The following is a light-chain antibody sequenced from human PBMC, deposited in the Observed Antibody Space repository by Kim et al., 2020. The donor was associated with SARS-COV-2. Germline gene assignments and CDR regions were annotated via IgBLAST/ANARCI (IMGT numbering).Light chain of an antibody. Sequence: ASIGDIVTITCRASQSISRHFNWYQKRPGEAPKLLIYGASKLQSGVPSRFSVSGSGTDFTLTISSLQPEDFATYYCQQSYSSPPTFGQGTKVDIK. CDR1: QSISRH. J-gene: IGKJ1*01. CDR2: GAS. V-gene: IGKV1-39*01. CDR3: QQSYSSPPT.